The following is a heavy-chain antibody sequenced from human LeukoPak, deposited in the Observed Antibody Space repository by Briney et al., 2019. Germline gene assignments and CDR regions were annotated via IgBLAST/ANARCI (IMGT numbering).Heavy chain of an antibody. D-gene: IGHD3-10*01. CDR3: ARGSGGRQQLDY. CDR2: INPSGCST. Sequence: GASVTVSCTASGYTFTIYYMHWVRQAPGQGLEWMGIINPSGCSTSYAQKFQGRVTMTRDTSTSTVYMELSSLRAEDTAVYYCARGSGGRQQLDYWGQGTLVTVSS. J-gene: IGHJ4*02. CDR1: GYTFTIYY. V-gene: IGHV1-46*01.